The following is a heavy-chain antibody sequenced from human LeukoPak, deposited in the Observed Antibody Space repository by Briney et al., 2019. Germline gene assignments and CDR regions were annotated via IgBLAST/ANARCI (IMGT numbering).Heavy chain of an antibody. D-gene: IGHD6-13*01. V-gene: IGHV3-74*01. CDR3: ARDGAAAAGTWGTVDY. J-gene: IGHJ4*02. CDR1: GFTFSDYW. Sequence: GGSLRLSCAASGFTFSDYWMHWVRQAPGKGLVWVSRIKSDGGLTNYADSVKGRFTISRDNTKNTLYLQMNSLRAEDTAVYYCARDGAAAAGTWGTVDYWGQGTLVTVSS. CDR2: IKSDGGLT.